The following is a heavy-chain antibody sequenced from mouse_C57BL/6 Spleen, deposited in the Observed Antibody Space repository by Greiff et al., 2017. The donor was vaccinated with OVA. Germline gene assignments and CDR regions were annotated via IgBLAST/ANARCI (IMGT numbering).Heavy chain of an antibody. CDR3: ARRYFDV. CDR1: GYTFTDYN. V-gene: IGHV1-18*01. CDR2: INPNNGGT. Sequence: VQLKESGPELVKPGASVKIPCKASGYTFTDYNMDWVKQSHGKSLEWIGDINPNNGGTIYNQKFKGKATLTVDKSSSTAYMELRGLTSEDTAVYYCARRYFDVWGTGTTVTVSS. J-gene: IGHJ1*03.